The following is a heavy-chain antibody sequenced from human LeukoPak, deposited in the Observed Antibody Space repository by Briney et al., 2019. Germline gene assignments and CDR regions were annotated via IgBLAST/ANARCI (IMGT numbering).Heavy chain of an antibody. D-gene: IGHD1-14*01. Sequence: PGGSLRLSCADSGFTFRSYAMSWVRQAPGKGLEWVSGISGSGGSTYFADSVKGRFTISRDNSKNTLYLQMNSLRAEDTAVYHCAKDKPNRGMDVWGKGTTVTVSS. J-gene: IGHJ6*04. V-gene: IGHV3-23*01. CDR3: AKDKPNRGMDV. CDR2: ISGSGGST. CDR1: GFTFRSYA.